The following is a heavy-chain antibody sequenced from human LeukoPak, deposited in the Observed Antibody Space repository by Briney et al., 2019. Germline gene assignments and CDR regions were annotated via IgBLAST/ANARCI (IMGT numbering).Heavy chain of an antibody. Sequence: PGGSLRLSCAASGFTVSSNYMSWVRQAPGKGLEWVSVIYSGGSTYYADSVKGRFTISRDNSKNTLYLQMNSRRAEDTAVYYCARANRRQQLVFDYWGQGTLVTVSS. V-gene: IGHV3-66*01. CDR3: ARANRRQQLVFDY. D-gene: IGHD6-13*01. J-gene: IGHJ4*02. CDR2: IYSGGST. CDR1: GFTVSSNY.